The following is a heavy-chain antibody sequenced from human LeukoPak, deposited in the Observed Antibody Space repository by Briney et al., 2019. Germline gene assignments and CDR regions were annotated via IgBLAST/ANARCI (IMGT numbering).Heavy chain of an antibody. D-gene: IGHD2-2*01. J-gene: IGHJ5*02. V-gene: IGHV1-8*01. CDR3: AREGGNCSSTSCYLRGFDP. CDR2: MNPNSGNT. CDR1: GYTFTSYD. Sequence: ASVKVSCKASGYTFTSYDINWVRQVTGQGLEWMGWMNPNSGNTGYAQKFQGRVTMTRNTSISTAYMELSSLRSDDTAVYYCAREGGNCSSTSCYLRGFDPWGQGTLVTVSS.